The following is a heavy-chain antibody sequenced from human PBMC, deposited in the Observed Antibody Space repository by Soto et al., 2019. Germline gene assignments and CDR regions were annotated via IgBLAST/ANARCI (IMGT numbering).Heavy chain of an antibody. CDR2: IYHSGST. V-gene: IGHV4-30-2*01. Sequence: QLQLQASGSGLVKPSQTLSLTCAVSGGSISSGGYSWSWIRHPPGKGLEWIGYIYHSGSTYCYPSLEIRAIISVVSSKNQCPLVLCSVTAADTAVDYCARVPSPWGHVALVTVSS. CDR3: ARVPSP. J-gene: IGHJ5*02. CDR1: GGSISSGGYS.